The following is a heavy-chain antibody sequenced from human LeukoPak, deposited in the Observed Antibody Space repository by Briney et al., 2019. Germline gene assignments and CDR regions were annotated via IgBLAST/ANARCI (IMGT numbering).Heavy chain of an antibody. Sequence: PGGSLRLSCAASGFTFSSYGMHWVRQAPGKGLEWVAVISYDGSNKYYADSVKGRFTISRDNSKNTLYLQMNSLRAEDTAVYYCAKTHSLYDYVWGSYREWGQGTLVTVSS. CDR1: GFTFSSYG. CDR3: AKTHSLYDYVWGSYRE. D-gene: IGHD3-16*02. V-gene: IGHV3-30*18. J-gene: IGHJ4*02. CDR2: ISYDGSNK.